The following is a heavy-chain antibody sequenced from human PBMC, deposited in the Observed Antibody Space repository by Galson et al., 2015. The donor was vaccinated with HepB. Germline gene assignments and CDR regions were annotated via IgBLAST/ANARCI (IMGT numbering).Heavy chain of an antibody. CDR3: ARDYMVRGYYYGMDV. D-gene: IGHD3-10*01. J-gene: IGHJ6*02. CDR1: GFTVSSNY. CDR2: IYSGGST. V-gene: IGHV3-66*01. Sequence: SLRLSCAASGFTVSSNYMSWVRQAPGKGLEWVSVIYSGGSTYYADSVKGRFTISRDNAKKSLYLQMNSLRAEDTAVYYCARDYMVRGYYYGMDVWGQGTTVTVSS.